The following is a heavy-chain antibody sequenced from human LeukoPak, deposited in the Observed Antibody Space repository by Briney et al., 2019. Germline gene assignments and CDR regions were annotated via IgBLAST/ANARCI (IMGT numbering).Heavy chain of an antibody. Sequence: PGGSLRLSCAASGFTFSSYGMHWVRQAPGKGLEWVAFIRYDGSNKYYADSVKGRFTISRDDSKNTLYLQMNGLRAEDTAVYYCARPGIAAAGVDYWGQGTLVTVSS. CDR2: IRYDGSNK. J-gene: IGHJ4*02. V-gene: IGHV3-30*02. CDR1: GFTFSSYG. CDR3: ARPGIAAAGVDY. D-gene: IGHD6-13*01.